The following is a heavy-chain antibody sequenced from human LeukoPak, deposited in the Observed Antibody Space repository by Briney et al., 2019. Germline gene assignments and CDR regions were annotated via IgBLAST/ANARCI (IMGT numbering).Heavy chain of an antibody. CDR1: GGSFSGYY. J-gene: IGHJ6*03. CDR3: ARGVVVVAATRWLDYYYMDV. V-gene: IGHV4-34*01. D-gene: IGHD2-15*01. CDR2: INHGGST. Sequence: SETLSLTCAVYGGSFSGYYWSWIRQPPGKGLEWIGEINHGGSTNYNPSLKSRVTISVDTSKNQFSLKLSSVTAADTAVYYCARGVVVVAATRWLDYYYMDVWGKGTTVTVSS.